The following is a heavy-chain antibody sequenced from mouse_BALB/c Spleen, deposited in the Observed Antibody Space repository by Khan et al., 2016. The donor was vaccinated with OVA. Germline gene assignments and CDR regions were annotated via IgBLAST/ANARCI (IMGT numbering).Heavy chain of an antibody. V-gene: IGHV14-3*02. Sequence: VQPQESGAELVKPGASVKLSCTASGFNIKDTYMHWVKQRPEQGLEWIGRIDPANGNTKYDPKFQGKATITADTSSNTAYLQLSSLTSEDTAVYYCVAYYRYDFAYWGQGTLVTVSA. J-gene: IGHJ3*01. CDR2: IDPANGNT. CDR1: GFNIKDTY. D-gene: IGHD2-14*01. CDR3: VAYYRYDFAY.